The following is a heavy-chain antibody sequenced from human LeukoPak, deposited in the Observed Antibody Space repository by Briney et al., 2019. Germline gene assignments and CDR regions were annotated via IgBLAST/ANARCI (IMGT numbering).Heavy chain of an antibody. CDR2: IHYSGST. D-gene: IGHD3-10*01. V-gene: IGHV4-59*08. CDR1: GASINTYY. J-gene: IGHJ5*02. Sequence: SETLSLTCTVSGASINTYYWSWIRQPPGKGLEWIGYIHYSGSTNYNPSLKSRDTISVDTSKNQFSLKLSSVTAADTAMYYCARLLYYGSGSYYNWFDPWGQGTLVTVSS. CDR3: ARLLYYGSGSYYNWFDP.